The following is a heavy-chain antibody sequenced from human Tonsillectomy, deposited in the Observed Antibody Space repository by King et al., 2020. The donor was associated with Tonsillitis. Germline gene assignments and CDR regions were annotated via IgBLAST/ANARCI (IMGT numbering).Heavy chain of an antibody. CDR3: AKVPIGSSYDYYGLDF. CDR2: VRGGGGGT. D-gene: IGHD1-26*01. CDR1: GFTFSSYV. J-gene: IGHJ6*02. Sequence: VQLVESGGGLVQPGGSLRLSCAASGFTFSSYVMNWVRQAPGKGLEWVSGVRGGGGGTYYADSVKGRFTISRDNSKNNLFLQMNSLRAEDTAVYYCAKVPIGSSYDYYGLDFWGQGTTVTVAS. V-gene: IGHV3-23*04.